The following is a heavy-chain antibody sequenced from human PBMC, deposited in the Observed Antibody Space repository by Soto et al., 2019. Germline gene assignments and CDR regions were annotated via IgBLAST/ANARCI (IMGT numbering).Heavy chain of an antibody. J-gene: IGHJ3*02. CDR1: GYTFTSYD. Sequence: ASVKVSCKASGYTFTSYDINWGRQATGQGLEWMGWMNPNSGNTGYAQKFQGRVTMTRNTSISTAYMELSSLRSEDTAVYYCARGGSLGYSSGWLDAFDIWGQGTMVTVSS. CDR3: ARGGSLGYSSGWLDAFDI. CDR2: MNPNSGNT. V-gene: IGHV1-8*01. D-gene: IGHD6-19*01.